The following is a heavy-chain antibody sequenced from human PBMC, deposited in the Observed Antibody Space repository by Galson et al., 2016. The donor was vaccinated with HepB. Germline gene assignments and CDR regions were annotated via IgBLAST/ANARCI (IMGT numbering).Heavy chain of an antibody. J-gene: IGHJ2*01. D-gene: IGHD3-3*01. CDR3: ASLRFKGFDL. Sequence: SLRLSCAGSGLTFSRKGMGWVRQAPGKGLEWVSVPYSGGSTYYADSVKGRFTISRDNSKNTLYLQMNSLRAEDTAVYYCASLRFKGFDLWGRGTLVTVSS. CDR2: PYSGGST. V-gene: IGHV3-53*01. CDR1: GLTFSRKG.